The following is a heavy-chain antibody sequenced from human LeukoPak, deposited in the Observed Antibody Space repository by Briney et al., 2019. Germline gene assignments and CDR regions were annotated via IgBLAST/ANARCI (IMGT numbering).Heavy chain of an antibody. Sequence: ASVKVSCKASGYTFTGYYMHWVRQAAGQGLEWRGWINPNSGGTNYALKFQGRVTMTRDRSISTAYMELSRLRSDDTAVYYCARDNRHGYNWNWFDPWGQGTLVTVSS. CDR3: ARDNRHGYNWNWFDP. CDR2: INPNSGGT. V-gene: IGHV1-2*02. J-gene: IGHJ5*02. D-gene: IGHD1-1*01. CDR1: GYTFTGYY.